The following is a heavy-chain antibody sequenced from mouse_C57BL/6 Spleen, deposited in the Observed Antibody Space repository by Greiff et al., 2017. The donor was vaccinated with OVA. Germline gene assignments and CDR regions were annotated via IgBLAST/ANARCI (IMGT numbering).Heavy chain of an antibody. V-gene: IGHV1-42*01. CDR3: ARGGFDY. CDR2: ISPSTGGT. CDR1: GYSFTGYY. J-gene: IGHJ2*01. Sequence: VQLQQSGPELVKPGASVKISCKASGYSFTGYYMNWVKQSPEKSLEWIGEISPSTGGTTYNQKFKAKATLTVDKSSSTAYMQLKSLTSEDSAVYYCARGGFDYWGQGTTLTVSS.